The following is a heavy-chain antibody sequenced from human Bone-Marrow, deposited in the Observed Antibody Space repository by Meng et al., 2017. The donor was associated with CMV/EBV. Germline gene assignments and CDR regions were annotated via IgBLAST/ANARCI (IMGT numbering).Heavy chain of an antibody. CDR2: ISSSSSSYI. V-gene: IGHV3-21*01. Sequence: GESLKISCAASGFTFSSYSMNWVRQAPGKELEWVSSISSSSSSYIYYADSVKGRFTISRDNAKNSLYLQMNSLRAEDTAVYYCATMVVTGTWGQGTLVTVPS. J-gene: IGHJ5*02. D-gene: IGHD4-23*01. CDR1: GFTFSSYS. CDR3: ATMVVTGT.